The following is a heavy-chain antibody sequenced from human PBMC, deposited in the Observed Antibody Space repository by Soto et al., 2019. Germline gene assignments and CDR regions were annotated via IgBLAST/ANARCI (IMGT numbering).Heavy chain of an antibody. CDR2: IWYDGSIK. V-gene: IGHV3-33*01. D-gene: IGHD1-26*01. CDR3: ARATSGSYDALDM. Sequence: QVQLVESGGGVVQPGRSLRLSCAASGFTFVIYGMHWVRQAPGKGLEWVAVIWYDGSIKYHADSVKGRFTISRDNSQNTVYLQMNSLRDEDTAVYYCARATSGSYDALDMWGQGTMVTVSS. CDR1: GFTFVIYG. J-gene: IGHJ3*02.